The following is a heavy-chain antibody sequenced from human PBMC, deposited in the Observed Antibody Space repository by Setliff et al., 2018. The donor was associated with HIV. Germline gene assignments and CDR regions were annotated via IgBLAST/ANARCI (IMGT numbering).Heavy chain of an antibody. CDR2: IYYSGST. Sequence: SETLSLTCTVSGGSISSTSYYWGWIRQPPGKGLEWIGSIYYSGSTYYNPSLKSRVTISVDTSKKQFSLKLSSVTAADTAVYYCARDRPYGSGNYFDYWGQGTLVTVS. V-gene: IGHV4-39*07. CDR3: ARDRPYGSGNYFDY. CDR1: GGSISSTSYY. J-gene: IGHJ4*02. D-gene: IGHD3-10*01.